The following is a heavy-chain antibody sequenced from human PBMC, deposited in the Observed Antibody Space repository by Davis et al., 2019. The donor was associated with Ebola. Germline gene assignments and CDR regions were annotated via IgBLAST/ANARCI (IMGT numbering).Heavy chain of an antibody. CDR2: ISGSGGST. Sequence: PGGSLRLSCAASGFTFSSYAMSWVRQAPGKGLEWVSAISGSGGSTYYADSVKGRFTISRDNSKNTLYLQMNSLRAEDTAVYYCAKHGSGMTLLYMDVWGKGTTVTVSS. CDR3: AKHGSGMTLLYMDV. D-gene: IGHD1-26*01. J-gene: IGHJ6*03. V-gene: IGHV3-23*01. CDR1: GFTFSSYA.